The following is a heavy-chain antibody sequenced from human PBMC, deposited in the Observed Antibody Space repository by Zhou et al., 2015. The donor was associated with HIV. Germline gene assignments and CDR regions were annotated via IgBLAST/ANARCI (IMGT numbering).Heavy chain of an antibody. CDR1: GGTFSGSE. Sequence: QVQLVQSGTEVKKPGSSVKVSCKTSGGTFSGSEISWVRQAPGQGLEWMGEITPTFDIVNYAQKFRGRVTITADEPTSTAYMELSSLRSEDAAVYYCARNTGNYNYAFDMWGQGTMLVVSS. J-gene: IGHJ3*02. CDR3: ARNTGNYNYAFDM. V-gene: IGHV1-69*01. D-gene: IGHD1-26*01. CDR2: ITPTFDIV.